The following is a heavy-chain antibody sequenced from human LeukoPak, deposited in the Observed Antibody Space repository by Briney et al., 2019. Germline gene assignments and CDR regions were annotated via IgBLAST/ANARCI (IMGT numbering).Heavy chain of an antibody. D-gene: IGHD2-21*02. Sequence: GSSVKVSCKASGGTFSSYAISWVGQAPGQGLEWMGGIIPIFGTANYAQKFQGRVTITADESTSTAYMELSSLRSEDTAVYYCAYCGGDCYSDIWFDPWAREPWSPSPQ. CDR3: AYCGGDCYSDIWFDP. V-gene: IGHV1-69*01. J-gene: IGHJ5*02. CDR2: IIPIFGTA. CDR1: GGTFSSYA.